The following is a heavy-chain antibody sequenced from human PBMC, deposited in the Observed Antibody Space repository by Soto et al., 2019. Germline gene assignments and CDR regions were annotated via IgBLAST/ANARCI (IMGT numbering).Heavy chain of an antibody. CDR1: GGSVSSGSYY. CDR2: IYYSGST. CDR3: ARGGGGDIAARPLLNWFDP. D-gene: IGHD6-6*01. Sequence: SETLSLTCTVSGGSVSSGSYYWSWIRQPPGKGPEWIGYIYYSGSTNYNPSLKSRVTISVDTSKNQFSLKLSSVTAADTAVYYCARGGGGDIAARPLLNWFDPWGQGTLVTVSS. V-gene: IGHV4-61*01. J-gene: IGHJ5*02.